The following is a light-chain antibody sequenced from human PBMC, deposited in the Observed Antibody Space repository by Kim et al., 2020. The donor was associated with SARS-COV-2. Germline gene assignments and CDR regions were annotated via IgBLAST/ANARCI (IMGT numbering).Light chain of an antibody. J-gene: IGLJ3*02. CDR1: SPNIGSNY. CDR2: NND. V-gene: IGLV1-47*01. CDR3: AVWDDSLRNWV. Sequence: GQRINISCSGGSPNIGSNYFCWYQQRPPTATKLLIYNNDQRPAGAPDRFSASKSGTSASLAISGLRSGDEADYYCAVWDDSLRNWVFGGGTQLTVL.